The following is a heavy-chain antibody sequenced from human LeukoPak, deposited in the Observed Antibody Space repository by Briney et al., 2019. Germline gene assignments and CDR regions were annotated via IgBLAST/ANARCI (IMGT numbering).Heavy chain of an antibody. CDR1: GGSISSYY. V-gene: IGHV4-59*01. CDR2: IYYSGST. D-gene: IGHD6-13*01. Sequence: SETLSLTCTVTGGSISSYYWSWIRQPPGKGLEWVGYIYYSGSTNYNPSLKSRVTISVDTSKNQFSLKLSSVTAADTAVYYCARGGSAYSSSWYGLDYWGQGTLVTVSS. CDR3: ARGGSAYSSSWYGLDY. J-gene: IGHJ4*02.